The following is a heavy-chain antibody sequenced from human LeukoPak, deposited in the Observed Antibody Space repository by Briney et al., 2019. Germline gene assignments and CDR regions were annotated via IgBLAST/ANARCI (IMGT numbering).Heavy chain of an antibody. CDR2: ISGSGGST. Sequence: GGSLRLSCAASGFTFSSYAMSWVRQAPGKGLELVSAISGSGGSTYYADSVKGRFTISRDNSKNTLYLQMNSLRAEDTAVYYCAKDATIFGVVTYYFDYWGQGTLVTVSS. D-gene: IGHD3-3*01. J-gene: IGHJ4*02. CDR3: AKDATIFGVVTYYFDY. CDR1: GFTFSSYA. V-gene: IGHV3-23*01.